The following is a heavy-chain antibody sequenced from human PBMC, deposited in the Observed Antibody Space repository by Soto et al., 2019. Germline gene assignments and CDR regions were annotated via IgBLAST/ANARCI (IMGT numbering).Heavy chain of an antibody. CDR2: IYYSGST. V-gene: IGHV4-30-4*01. J-gene: IGHJ4*02. CDR1: GGSISSGDYY. D-gene: IGHD4-17*01. Sequence: SETLSLTCTVSGGSISSGDYYWSWIRQPPGKGLEWIGYIYYSGSTYYNPSLKSRVTISVDTSKNQFSLKLSSVTAADTAVYYCARETTVTTVDDYWGQGTLVTVSS. CDR3: ARETTVTTVDDY.